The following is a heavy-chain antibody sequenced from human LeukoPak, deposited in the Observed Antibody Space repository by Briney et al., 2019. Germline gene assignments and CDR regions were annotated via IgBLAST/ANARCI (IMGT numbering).Heavy chain of an antibody. J-gene: IGHJ6*02. D-gene: IGHD3-10*01. Sequence: ASVKVSCKASGYTFTDFYMHWVRQAPGQGLEWMGWINPNSGGTNYAQKFQGRVTMTRDTSISTAYMELSRLRSDDTAVYYCARVLLWLGYYYYGMDVWGQGTTVTVSS. CDR1: GYTFTDFY. CDR2: INPNSGGT. CDR3: ARVLLWLGYYYYGMDV. V-gene: IGHV1-2*02.